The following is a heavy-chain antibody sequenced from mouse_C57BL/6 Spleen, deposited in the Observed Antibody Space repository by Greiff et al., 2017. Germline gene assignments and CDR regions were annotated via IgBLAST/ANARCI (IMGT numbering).Heavy chain of an antibody. Sequence: EVQLVESGGDLVKPGGSLKLSCAASGFTFSSYGMSWVRQTPDKRLEWVATISSGGSYTYYPDSVKGRFTISRDNAKNTLYLQMSRLKSEDTAMYYCVGYDEWFAYWGTGTLVTVSA. CDR3: VGYDEWFAY. J-gene: IGHJ3*01. CDR2: ISSGGSYT. V-gene: IGHV5-6*01. D-gene: IGHD2-2*01. CDR1: GFTFSSYG.